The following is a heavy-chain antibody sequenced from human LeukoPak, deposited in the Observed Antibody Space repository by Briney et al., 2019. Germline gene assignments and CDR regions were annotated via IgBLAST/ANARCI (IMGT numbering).Heavy chain of an antibody. CDR3: ARDRDPSVVVPAVALMDV. CDR2: ISYDGSNK. CDR1: GFTFSSYA. Sequence: PGRSLRLSCAASGFTFSSYAMHWVRQAPGKGLEWVAVISYDGSNKYYADSVKGRFTISRDNSKNTLYLKMNSLRAEDTAVYYCARDRDPSVVVPAVALMDVWGKGTTVTVSS. J-gene: IGHJ6*04. V-gene: IGHV3-30-3*01. D-gene: IGHD2-2*01.